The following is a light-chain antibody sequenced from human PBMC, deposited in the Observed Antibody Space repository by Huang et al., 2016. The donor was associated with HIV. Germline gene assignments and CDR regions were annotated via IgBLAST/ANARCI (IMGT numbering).Light chain of an antibody. CDR3: QQYNNWLA. Sequence: EIVMTQSPATLSVSPGERATLSCRASQTVNSNLAWYQHKPGQAPRLLIYGASTRATVVPARFSGSGSETKFTLTISSLQSENFAVYYCQQYNNWLAFGQGTKVEIK. J-gene: IGKJ1*01. CDR2: GAS. CDR1: QTVNSN. V-gene: IGKV3-15*01.